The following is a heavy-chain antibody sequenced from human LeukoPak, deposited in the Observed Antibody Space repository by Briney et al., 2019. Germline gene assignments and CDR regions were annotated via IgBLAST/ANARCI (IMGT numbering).Heavy chain of an antibody. CDR1: GGSFSGYY. CDR3: ARGRLWGWVFDY. CDR2: INHSGST. V-gene: IGHV4-34*01. D-gene: IGHD7-27*01. J-gene: IGHJ4*02. Sequence: SETLSLTCAVYGGSFSGYYWSWIRQPPGKGLEWIGEINHSGSTNYNPSLKSRVTISVDTSKNQFSLKLSSVTAADTAVYYCARGRLWGWVFDYWGQGTLVTVSS.